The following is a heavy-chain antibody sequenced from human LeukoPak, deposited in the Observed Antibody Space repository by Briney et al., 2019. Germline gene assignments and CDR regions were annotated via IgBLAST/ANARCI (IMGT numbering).Heavy chain of an antibody. CDR2: INHSGST. D-gene: IGHD2-2*02. Sequence: SETPSLTCAVYGGSFSGYYWSWIRQPPGKGLGWIGEINHSGSTNYNPSLKSRVTISVDTSKNQFSLKLSSVTAADTAVYYCARIQLGYCSSTSCYNLPGVRFDPWGQGTLVTVSS. J-gene: IGHJ5*02. CDR3: ARIQLGYCSSTSCYNLPGVRFDP. CDR1: GGSFSGYY. V-gene: IGHV4-34*01.